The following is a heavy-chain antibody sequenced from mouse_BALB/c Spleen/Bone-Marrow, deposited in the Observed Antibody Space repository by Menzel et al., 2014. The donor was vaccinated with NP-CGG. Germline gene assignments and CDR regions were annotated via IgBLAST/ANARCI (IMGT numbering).Heavy chain of an antibody. Sequence: LVESGAELVKPGASVKLSCKASGYTFTSYWMHWVKQRPGQGLEWIGEIDPSDSYTNCDQKFKGKATLTVDKSSSTAYMQLSSLTSEDSAVYYCARGLYGNSGYWGQGTTLTVSS. CDR2: IDPSDSYT. J-gene: IGHJ2*01. D-gene: IGHD2-1*01. V-gene: IGHV1-69*02. CDR3: ARGLYGNSGY. CDR1: GYTFTSYW.